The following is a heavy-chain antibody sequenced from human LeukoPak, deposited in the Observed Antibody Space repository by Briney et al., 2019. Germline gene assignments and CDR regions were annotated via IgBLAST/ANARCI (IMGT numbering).Heavy chain of an antibody. D-gene: IGHD7-27*01. J-gene: IGHJ2*01. V-gene: IGHV3-74*01. CDR2: INSDGSST. Sequence: PGGSLRLSCAASRFTFSNYWMHWVRQAPGEGLVWVSRINSDGSSTSYADSVKGRFTISRDNAKNTLYLEMNSLRAEDTAVYYCASFFLGSWYFDLWGRGALVTVSS. CDR3: ASFFLGSWYFDL. CDR1: RFTFSNYW.